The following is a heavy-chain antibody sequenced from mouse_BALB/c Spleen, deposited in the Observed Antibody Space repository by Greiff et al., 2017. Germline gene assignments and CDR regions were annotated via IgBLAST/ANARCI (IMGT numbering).Heavy chain of an antibody. J-gene: IGHJ4*01. CDR2: ISSGGSYT. D-gene: IGHD1-1*01. CDR3: ARHGSSPMDY. Sequence: DVKLVESGGDLVKPGGSLKLSCAASGFTFSSYGMSWVRQTPDKRLEWVATISSGGSYTYYPDSVKGRFTISRDNAKNTLYLQMSSLKSEDTAMYYCARHGSSPMDYWGQGTSVTVSS. CDR1: GFTFSSYG. V-gene: IGHV5-6*02.